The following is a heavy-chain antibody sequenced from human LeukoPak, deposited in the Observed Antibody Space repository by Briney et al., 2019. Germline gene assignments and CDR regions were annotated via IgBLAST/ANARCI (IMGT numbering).Heavy chain of an antibody. CDR2: IKQDGSEK. Sequence: QTGGSLRLSCAASGFTFSSYWMSWVSQAPGKGLEWVANIKQDGSEKYYVDSVKGRFTISRDNSKNTLYLQMNSLRAEDTAVYYCAKRQEYSGRQQTYYYYGMDVWGQGTTVTVSS. D-gene: IGHD1-26*01. CDR1: GFTFSSYW. J-gene: IGHJ6*02. V-gene: IGHV3-7*03. CDR3: AKRQEYSGRQQTYYYYGMDV.